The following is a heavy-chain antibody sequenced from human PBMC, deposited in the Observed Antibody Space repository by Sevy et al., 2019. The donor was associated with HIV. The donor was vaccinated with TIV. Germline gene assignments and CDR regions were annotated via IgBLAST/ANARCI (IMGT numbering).Heavy chain of an antibody. D-gene: IGHD1-26*01. CDR1: GFNFRIYA. V-gene: IGHV3-30*03. Sequence: GGSLRLSCAASGFNFRIYAMHWVRQAPGKGLEWVAVISYDGSDKFYAESVKGRFTISRDNSKNMVFLQLNSLRGDDTAVYYSATGRQGATYGYWGQGTPVTVSS. CDR2: ISYDGSDK. J-gene: IGHJ4*02. CDR3: ATGRQGATYGY.